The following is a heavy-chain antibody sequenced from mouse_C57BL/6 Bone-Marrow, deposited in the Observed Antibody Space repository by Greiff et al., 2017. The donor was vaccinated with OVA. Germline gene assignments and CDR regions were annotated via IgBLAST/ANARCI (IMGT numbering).Heavy chain of an antibody. CDR3: ARREGGLLSAMDY. J-gene: IGHJ4*01. CDR2: INPNNGGT. V-gene: IGHV1-26*01. D-gene: IGHD2-3*01. CDR1: GYTFTDYY. Sequence: VQLQQSGPELVKPGASVKISCKASGYTFTDYYMNWVKQSHGKSLEWIGDINPNNGGTSYNQKFKGKATLTVDKSSSTAYMELRSLTSEDSAVYYCARREGGLLSAMDYWGQGTSVTVSS.